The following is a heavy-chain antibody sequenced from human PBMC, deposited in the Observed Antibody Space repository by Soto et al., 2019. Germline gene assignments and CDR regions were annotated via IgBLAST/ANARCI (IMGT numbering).Heavy chain of an antibody. V-gene: IGHV3-11*01. CDR3: GRRYYGSGSYI. D-gene: IGHD3-10*01. Sequence: GGSLRLSCAGSGFTFRDHYMSWIRQAPGKGLEWVSYITSDGSTMYYADSVKGRFTISRDNAKSSLYLQMNSLRVEDTAVYYCGRRYYGSGSYIWGQGTPVTVS. CDR1: GFTFRDHY. CDR2: ITSDGSTM. J-gene: IGHJ4*02.